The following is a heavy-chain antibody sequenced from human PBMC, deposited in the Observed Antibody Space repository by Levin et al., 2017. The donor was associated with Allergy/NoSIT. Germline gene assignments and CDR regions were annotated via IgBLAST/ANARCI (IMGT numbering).Heavy chain of an antibody. Sequence: GGSPRLSCDASGFTLTDYAMSWVRQAPGKGLEWVSVITGGGFNTYYGDSVKGRFTVSRDNSKNTLYLELNSLRAEDTAVYYCAKKQGGTSGFSFDVWGQGTMVTVSS. V-gene: IGHV3-23*01. CDR1: GFTLTDYA. J-gene: IGHJ3*01. CDR2: ITGGGFNT. CDR3: AKKQGGTSGFSFDV. D-gene: IGHD1-1*01.